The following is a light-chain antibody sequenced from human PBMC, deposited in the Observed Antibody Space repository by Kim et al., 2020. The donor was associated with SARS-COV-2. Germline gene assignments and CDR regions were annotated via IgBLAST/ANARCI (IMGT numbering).Light chain of an antibody. CDR2: GKN. V-gene: IGLV3-19*01. Sequence: ALGPTVSITCQGDSLRSYYSTCYKQKRGQAPILVIYGKNNRPSGIPDRFSGSSSGNTASLTITGTQAGDEADYYCNSRDSNDNVVFGGGTQLTVL. CDR1: SLRSYY. CDR3: NSRDSNDNVV. J-gene: IGLJ2*01.